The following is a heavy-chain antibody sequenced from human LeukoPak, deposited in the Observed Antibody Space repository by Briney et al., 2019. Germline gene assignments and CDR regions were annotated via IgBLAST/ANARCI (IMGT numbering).Heavy chain of an antibody. V-gene: IGHV3-30*02. Sequence: GGSLTLSCAASGFTFSTYGMHWVRQAPGKGLEWVAFIRYDGSNRYYADSVKGRFTISRDNSKNTLYLQMNSLRAEDTAVYSCSKDLSPMVGSKIFDYWGQGTLVTVSS. CDR2: IRYDGSNR. CDR3: SKDLSPMVGSKIFDY. D-gene: IGHD1-26*01. CDR1: GFTFSTYG. J-gene: IGHJ4*02.